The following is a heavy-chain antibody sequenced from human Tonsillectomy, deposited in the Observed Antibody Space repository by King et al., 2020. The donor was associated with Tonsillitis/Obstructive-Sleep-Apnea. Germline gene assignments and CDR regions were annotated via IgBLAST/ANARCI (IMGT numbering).Heavy chain of an antibody. Sequence: VQLVESGGGLVQPGGSLRLSCAASGFTFSNYEMNWVRQAPGKGLEWVSYISSSGSTIYYADSMKGRFTISRDNARSSVYLQMNSLRADDTAVYYCARDVSGVGATPDYWGQGTLVTVSS. CDR3: ARDVSGVGATPDY. CDR2: ISSSGSTI. J-gene: IGHJ4*02. V-gene: IGHV3-48*03. D-gene: IGHD1-26*01. CDR1: GFTFSNYE.